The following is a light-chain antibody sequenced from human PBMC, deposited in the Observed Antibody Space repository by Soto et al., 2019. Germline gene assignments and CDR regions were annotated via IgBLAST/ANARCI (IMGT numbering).Light chain of an antibody. V-gene: IGLV3-21*04. CDR1: NIGSKS. J-gene: IGLJ2*01. Sequence: SYVLTQPPSVSVAPGKTARITCGGNNIGSKSVHWYQQKPGQAPVQVIYYDSDRPPGIPERFSGSNSGNTATLTISRVEAGDEADYYCEVWDSSSDHVVFGGGTKVTVL. CDR3: EVWDSSSDHVV. CDR2: YDS.